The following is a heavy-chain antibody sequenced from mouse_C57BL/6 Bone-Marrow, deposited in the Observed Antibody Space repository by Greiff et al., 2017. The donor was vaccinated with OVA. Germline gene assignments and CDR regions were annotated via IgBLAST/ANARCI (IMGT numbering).Heavy chain of an antibody. J-gene: IGHJ2*01. CDR3: ARGWGLRRYFDY. CDR2: ISDGGSYT. Sequence: DVKLVESGGGLVKPGGSLKLSCAASGFTFSSYAMSWVRQTPEKRLEWVATISDGGSYTYYPDNVKGRFTISRDNAKNNLYLQMSHLKSEDTAMYYCARGWGLRRYFDYWGQGTTLTVSS. CDR1: GFTFSSYA. D-gene: IGHD2-4*01. V-gene: IGHV5-4*03.